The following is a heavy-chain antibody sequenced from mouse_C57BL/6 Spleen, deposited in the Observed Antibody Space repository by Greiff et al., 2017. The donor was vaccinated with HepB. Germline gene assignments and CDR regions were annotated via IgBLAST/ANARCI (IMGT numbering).Heavy chain of an antibody. CDR1: GYTFTSYT. CDR3: ARRHDYDRYFDV. V-gene: IGHV1-4*01. Sequence: QVQLQQSGAELARPGASVKMSCKASGYTFTSYTMHWVKQRPGQGLEWIGYINPSSGYPKYNQKFKDKATLTADKSSSTAYMQLSSLTSEDSAVYYCARRHDYDRYFDVWGTGTTVTVSS. J-gene: IGHJ1*03. CDR2: INPSSGYP. D-gene: IGHD2-4*01.